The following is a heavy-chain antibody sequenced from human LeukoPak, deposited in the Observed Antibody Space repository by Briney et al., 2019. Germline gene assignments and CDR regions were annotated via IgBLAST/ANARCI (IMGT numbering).Heavy chain of an antibody. J-gene: IGHJ3*02. D-gene: IGHD7-27*01. Sequence: SETLSLTCTVSGASISNHYWSWIRQPAGKGLEWIGRFSTSGSTNYNPALKSRVTMSADTSKNQFSLKLSSVAAADTAVFYCARDWGSGNGFDIWGQGTMVTVSS. CDR2: FSTSGST. V-gene: IGHV4-4*07. CDR3: ARDWGSGNGFDI. CDR1: GASISNHY.